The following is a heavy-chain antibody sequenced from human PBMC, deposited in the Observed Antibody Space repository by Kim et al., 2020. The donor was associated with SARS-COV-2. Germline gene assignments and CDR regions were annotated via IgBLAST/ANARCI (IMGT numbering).Heavy chain of an antibody. V-gene: IGHV5-10-1*01. D-gene: IGHD6-13*01. Sequence: GESLKISCKGSGYSFTSYWISWVRQMPGKGLEWMGRIDPSDSYTNYSPSFQGHVTISADKSISTAYLQWSSLKASDTAMYYCARHGGGQQLVRGRYGMDVWGQGTTVTVSS. CDR2: IDPSDSYT. J-gene: IGHJ6*02. CDR3: ARHGGGQQLVRGRYGMDV. CDR1: GYSFTSYW.